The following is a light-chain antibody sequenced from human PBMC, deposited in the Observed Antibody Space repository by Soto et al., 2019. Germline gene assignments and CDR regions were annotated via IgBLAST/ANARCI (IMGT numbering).Light chain of an antibody. CDR2: AAS. J-gene: IGKJ1*01. CDR3: QSNYILPWT. CDR1: QSICSY. V-gene: IGKV1-39*01. Sequence: DIQMTQSPSSLSASVGDRVTITCRASQSICSYLNWYQQQPGRAPNLLIYAASSLQSGVPSRFSGSGSGTEFTLTISSLQPDDYASYYCQSNYILPWTFGQGTKVDIK.